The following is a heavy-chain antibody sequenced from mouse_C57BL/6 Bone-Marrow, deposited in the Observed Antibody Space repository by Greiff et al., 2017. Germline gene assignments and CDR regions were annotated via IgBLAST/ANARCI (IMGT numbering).Heavy chain of an antibody. J-gene: IGHJ1*03. Sequence: VQLQQSGAELVRPGASVKLSCTASGFNIKDDYMHWVKQRPEQGLAWIGWIDPENGDTEYASKFQGKATITADTSSNTAYLQLSSLTSEDTAVYYCTTHYYGSRPFYWYFDVWGTGTTVTVSS. CDR1: GFNIKDDY. V-gene: IGHV14-4*01. CDR3: TTHYYGSRPFYWYFDV. D-gene: IGHD1-1*01. CDR2: IDPENGDT.